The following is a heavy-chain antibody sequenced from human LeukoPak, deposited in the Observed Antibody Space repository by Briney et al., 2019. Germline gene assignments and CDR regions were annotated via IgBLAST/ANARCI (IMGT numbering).Heavy chain of an antibody. V-gene: IGHV4-59*01. J-gene: IGHJ6*03. CDR1: SGSISSYY. D-gene: IGHD6-13*01. Sequence: SETLSLTCTVSSGSISSYYWSWIRQPPGKGLEWIGYIYYSGSTNYNPSLKSRVTISVDTSKNQFSLKLSSVTAADTAVYYCARDRSSSWSDYYYYYMDVWGKGTTVTVSS. CDR2: IYYSGST. CDR3: ARDRSSSWSDYYYYYMDV.